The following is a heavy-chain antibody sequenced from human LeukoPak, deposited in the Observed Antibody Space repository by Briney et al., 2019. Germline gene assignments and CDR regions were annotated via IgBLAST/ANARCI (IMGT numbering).Heavy chain of an antibody. V-gene: IGHV4-61*01. CDR3: ARDLYGSGNFLPESP. J-gene: IGHJ5*02. CDR2: SYYSGST. Sequence: TSETLSLTCTVSGVSVSVRNYYWSWIRQPPGKGLEWIGYSYYSGSTMYNPSLSSRVTISVDTSKNQFSLRLSSVTAADTAVYYCARDLYGSGNFLPESPWGQGTLVTVST. D-gene: IGHD3-10*01. CDR1: GVSVSVRNYY.